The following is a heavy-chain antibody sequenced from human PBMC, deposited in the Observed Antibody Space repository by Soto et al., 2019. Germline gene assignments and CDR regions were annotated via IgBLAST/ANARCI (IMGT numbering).Heavy chain of an antibody. D-gene: IGHD3-16*01. V-gene: IGHV5-10-1*01. CDR3: ARQSTFYYYNGMDV. J-gene: IGHJ6*04. Sequence: GESLKISCKGSGYSFTSYWISWVRQMPGKGLEWMGRVDPSDSYTNYSPSFQVHVTISADKSISTAYLQWSSLKASDTAMYYCARQSTFYYYNGMDVWGKGTTVTVSS. CDR1: GYSFTSYW. CDR2: VDPSDSYT.